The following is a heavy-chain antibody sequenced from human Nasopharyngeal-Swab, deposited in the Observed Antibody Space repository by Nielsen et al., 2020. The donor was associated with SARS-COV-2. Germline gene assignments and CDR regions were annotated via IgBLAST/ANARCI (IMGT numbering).Heavy chain of an antibody. J-gene: IGHJ6*02. CDR3: ARLRHRDFWSGYYEWGDGMGV. Sequence: GESLKISCKGSGYSFTSYWIGWGRQMPGKGLEWMWIIYHGDSDTRYSPSFQGQVTISADKSIRTAYLQWSSLKASDTAMYYCARLRHRDFWSGYYEWGDGMGVWGQGTTVTVPS. V-gene: IGHV5-51*01. CDR2: IYHGDSDT. CDR1: GYSFTSYW. D-gene: IGHD3-3*01.